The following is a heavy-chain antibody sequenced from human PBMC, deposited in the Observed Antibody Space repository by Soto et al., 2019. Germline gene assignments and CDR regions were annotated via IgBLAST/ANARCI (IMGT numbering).Heavy chain of an antibody. D-gene: IGHD3-9*01. CDR1: GGSISSGGYY. CDR2: IYDRGST. V-gene: IGHV4-31*03. J-gene: IGHJ4*02. CDR3: ARDQRHYDIWTGYSGYFDY. Sequence: QVQLQESGPGLVKPSQTLSLTCTVSGGSISSGGYYWSWIRQHPGKGLEWIGYIYDRGSTYYDPCLKSRVTISGDTAQNQISLILSSVTAADTAVYYCARDQRHYDIWTGYSGYFDYWGQGTLVTVSS.